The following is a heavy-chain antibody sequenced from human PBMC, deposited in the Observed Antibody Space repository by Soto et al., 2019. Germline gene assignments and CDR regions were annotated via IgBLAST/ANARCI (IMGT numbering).Heavy chain of an antibody. CDR3: ARGREYSSSGDFDS. CDR2: ISYSGIT. J-gene: IGHJ4*02. D-gene: IGHD6-6*01. Sequence: GSLRLSCVATGFSFSEYYLSWIRQPPGKGLEWLAYISYSGITNYNPSLKSRVTISVDMSRNQFSLKLSSVTAADTAVYYCARGREYSSSGDFDSWGQGTLVTVSS. CDR1: GFSFSEYY. V-gene: IGHV4-59*01.